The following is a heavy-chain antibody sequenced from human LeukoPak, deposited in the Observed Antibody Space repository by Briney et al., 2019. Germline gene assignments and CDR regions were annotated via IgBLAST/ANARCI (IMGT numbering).Heavy chain of an antibody. CDR1: GFTFSSYA. Sequence: PGRSLRLSCAASGFTFSSYAMSWVRQAPGKGLEWVSAISGSGGSTYYADSVEGRFTISRDTPKSTLFLQMSSLRPEDTAVYYCAKGLGGATRAMDVWGQGTTVTVSS. CDR3: AKGLGGATRAMDV. V-gene: IGHV3-23*01. CDR2: ISGSGGST. J-gene: IGHJ6*02. D-gene: IGHD2-21*01.